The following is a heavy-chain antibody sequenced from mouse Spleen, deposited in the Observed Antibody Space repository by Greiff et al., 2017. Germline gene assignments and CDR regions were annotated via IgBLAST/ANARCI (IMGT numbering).Heavy chain of an antibody. CDR3: ARNLAPSTVVARDYAMDY. Sequence: QVQLKESGPGLVAPSQSLSITCTVSGFSLTSYAISWVRQPPGKGLEWLGVIWTGGGTNYNSALKSRLSISKDNSKSQVFLKMNSLQTDDTARYYCARNLAPSTVVARDYAMDYWGQGTSVTVSS. J-gene: IGHJ4*01. CDR2: IWTGGGT. CDR1: GFSLTSYA. V-gene: IGHV2-9-1*01. D-gene: IGHD1-1*01.